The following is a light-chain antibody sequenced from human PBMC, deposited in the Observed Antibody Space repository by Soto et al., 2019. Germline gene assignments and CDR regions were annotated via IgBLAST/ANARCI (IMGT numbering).Light chain of an antibody. J-gene: IGLJ1*01. CDR1: SSDVGGYNY. Sequence: QSVLTQPASVSGSPGQSITISCTGTSSDVGGYNYVSWYQQHPGKAPKLMIYEVSNRPSGVSNRFSGSKSGNTASLTISGLQAEDEADYYCSSYTSRSPLDYVFGSGTKVTVL. CDR3: SSYTSRSPLDYV. CDR2: EVS. V-gene: IGLV2-14*01.